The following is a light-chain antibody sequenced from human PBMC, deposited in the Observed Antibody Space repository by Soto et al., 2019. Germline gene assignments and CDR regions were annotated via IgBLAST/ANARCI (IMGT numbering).Light chain of an antibody. Sequence: DIQMTQSPSSLSASVGDRVTITCRTSQNIIKYLYWYQQNPGQAPKFLIYGASTLQTGVPSRFIGGGSGTDFTLTISSLQPEDFATYYCQQTYTTPYTFGQRTKLDIK. V-gene: IGKV1-39*01. CDR1: QNIIKY. J-gene: IGKJ2*01. CDR3: QQTYTTPYT. CDR2: GAS.